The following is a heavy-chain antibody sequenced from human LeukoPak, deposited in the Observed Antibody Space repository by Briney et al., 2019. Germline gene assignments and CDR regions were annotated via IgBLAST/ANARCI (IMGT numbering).Heavy chain of an antibody. CDR2: INHSGST. V-gene: IGHV4-34*01. Sequence: SETLSLTCAVYGGSFSGYYWSWIRQPPGKGLEWIGEINHSGSTNYNPSLKSRVTISVDTSKNHFSLRLSSVTAADTAMYYCARAGGVDTAMDANFDYWGQGTLVTVSS. CDR3: ARAGGVDTAMDANFDY. CDR1: GGSFSGYY. D-gene: IGHD5-18*01. J-gene: IGHJ4*02.